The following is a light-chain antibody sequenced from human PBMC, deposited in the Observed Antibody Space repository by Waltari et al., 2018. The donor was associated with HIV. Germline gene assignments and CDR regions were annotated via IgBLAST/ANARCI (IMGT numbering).Light chain of an antibody. CDR2: DAS. Sequence: EIVLTQSPATLSLSPGERATLSCRASQSVSSYLAWYQQKPGQAPRLLIYDASNRATGIPARFSGSGSGTDFTLTISRLEPEDFAVYYCQQYGRSPPYTFGQGTKLEI. V-gene: IGKV3-20*01. CDR1: QSVSSY. J-gene: IGKJ2*01. CDR3: QQYGRSPPYT.